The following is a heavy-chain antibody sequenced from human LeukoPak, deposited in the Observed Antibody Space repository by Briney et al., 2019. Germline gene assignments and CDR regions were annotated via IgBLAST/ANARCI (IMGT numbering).Heavy chain of an antibody. CDR3: ARTQAVAATGRYFDL. D-gene: IGHD6-19*01. CDR2: INHSGST. J-gene: IGHJ2*01. CDR1: GGSFSGYY. V-gene: IGHV4-34*01. Sequence: PSENLSLTCAVYGGSFSGYYWSWIRQPPGKGLEWIGEINHSGSTNYNPSLKSRVTISVDTSKNQFSLKLSSVTAADTAVYYCARTQAVAATGRYFDLWGRGTLVTVSS.